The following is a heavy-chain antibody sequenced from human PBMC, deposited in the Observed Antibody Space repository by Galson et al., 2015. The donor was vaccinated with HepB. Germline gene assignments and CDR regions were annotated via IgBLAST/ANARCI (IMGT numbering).Heavy chain of an antibody. J-gene: IGHJ6*02. Sequence: SLRLSCAASGFTFRTYAMHWVRQAPGKGLEWVAVISYGGNSKYDADSVKGRFTISRDNSKNTLYLQMNSLRAEDTAVYYCARGPNYDTLTGPSQHLYYGMDVWGQGTTVTVSS. V-gene: IGHV3-30*04. D-gene: IGHD3-9*01. CDR3: ARGPNYDTLTGPSQHLYYGMDV. CDR2: ISYGGNSK. CDR1: GFTFRTYA.